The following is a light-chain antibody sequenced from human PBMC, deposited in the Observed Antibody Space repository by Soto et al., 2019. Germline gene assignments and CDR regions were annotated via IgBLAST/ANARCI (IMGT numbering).Light chain of an antibody. CDR2: DTS. V-gene: IGKV3-20*01. J-gene: IGKJ1*01. CDR3: QQYGNSPGT. CDR1: QSVSSN. Sequence: EIVLTPSPGTLSLSPVERATLSCRASQSVSSNLAWYQQKPGQAPRLLIFDTSRRATGIPDRFSGSGSGTDFTLTISRLEPGDFAVYYCQQYGNSPGTFGQGTKVDI.